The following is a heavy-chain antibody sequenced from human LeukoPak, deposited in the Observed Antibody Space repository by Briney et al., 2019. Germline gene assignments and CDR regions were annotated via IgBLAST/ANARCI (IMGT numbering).Heavy chain of an antibody. D-gene: IGHD3-22*01. CDR1: GGSISTFY. V-gene: IGHV4-59*01. CDR2: IYCSGST. CDR3: ARVGAGYYDRALDY. J-gene: IGHJ4*02. Sequence: SETLSLTCTVSGGSISTFYWSWIRQPPGKGLEWIGYIYCSGSTNYNPSLKSRVTMSVDTSKNQFSLKVSSVTAADTAVYYCARVGAGYYDRALDYWGQGTLVTVSS.